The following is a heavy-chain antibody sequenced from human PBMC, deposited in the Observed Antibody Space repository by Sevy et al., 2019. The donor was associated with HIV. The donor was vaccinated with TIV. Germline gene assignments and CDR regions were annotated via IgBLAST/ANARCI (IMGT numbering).Heavy chain of an antibody. D-gene: IGHD3-22*01. CDR2: VSYDGSTK. V-gene: IGHV3-30*18. CDR1: GFTFNNYG. Sequence: GGSLRLSCAASGFTFNNYGMHWVRQAPGKGLEWVAVVSYDGSTKYYADFVKGRFTISRDNSKNMVYLQMNSLRPEDTALFYCAKGSRATDSAFDIWGQGTVVTVSS. J-gene: IGHJ3*02. CDR3: AKGSRATDSAFDI.